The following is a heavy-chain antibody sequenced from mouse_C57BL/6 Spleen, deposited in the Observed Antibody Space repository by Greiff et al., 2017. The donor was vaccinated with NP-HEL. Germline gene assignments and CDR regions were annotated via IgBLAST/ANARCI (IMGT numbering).Heavy chain of an antibody. J-gene: IGHJ3*01. D-gene: IGHD1-1*01. V-gene: IGHV1-63*01. CDR3: ARSGPYYGSSPWFAY. CDR1: GYTFTNYW. CDR2: IYPGGGYT. Sequence: QVQLKESGAELVRPGTSVKMSCKASGYTFTNYWIGWAKQRPGHGLEWIGDIYPGGGYTNYNEKFKGKATLTADKSSSTAYMQFSSLTSEDSAIYYCARSGPYYGSSPWFAYWGQGTLVTVSA.